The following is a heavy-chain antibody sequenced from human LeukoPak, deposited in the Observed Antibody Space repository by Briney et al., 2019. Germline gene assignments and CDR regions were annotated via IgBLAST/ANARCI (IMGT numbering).Heavy chain of an antibody. Sequence: GASVKVSCKASGYSFTSHAIHWARQAPGQSLKWMGWINAGNGDTKYSQKFQGRVTFIRDTSASTAYMELSSLRSEDTAVYYCARDGVGYYDNGGPPRYWGQGTLVTVSS. V-gene: IGHV1-3*01. CDR1: GYSFTSHA. J-gene: IGHJ4*02. D-gene: IGHD3-22*01. CDR2: INAGNGDT. CDR3: ARDGVGYYDNGGPPRY.